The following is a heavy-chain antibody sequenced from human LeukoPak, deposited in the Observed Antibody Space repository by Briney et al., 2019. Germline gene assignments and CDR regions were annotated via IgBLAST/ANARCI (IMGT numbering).Heavy chain of an antibody. D-gene: IGHD7-27*01. CDR2: MRNDGSDI. CDR3: ARDHSPKWGSGERYFDY. CDR1: GFIFSSYA. Sequence: GRSLRLSCAASGFIFSSYAMHWVRQAPGKGLEWVAVMRNDGSDIYYADSVRGRFTISRDNSKNTLYLQMSSLRAEDTAVYYCARDHSPKWGSGERYFDYWGPGTLVTVSS. J-gene: IGHJ4*02. V-gene: IGHV3-33*08.